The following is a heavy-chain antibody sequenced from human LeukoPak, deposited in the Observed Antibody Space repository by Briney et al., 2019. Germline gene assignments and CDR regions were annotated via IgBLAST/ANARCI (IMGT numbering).Heavy chain of an antibody. J-gene: IGHJ4*02. CDR1: GFSLSTTGMR. Sequence: SGPTLVNXTQTLTLTCTFSGFSLSTTGMRVSWIHQPPGKALEWLARIDWDDDKFYSTSLKPRLTISKDTSKNQVVLTMTNMDPVDTATYYCARTRLQWLHPFDYWGQGTLVTVSS. D-gene: IGHD6-19*01. CDR3: ARTRLQWLHPFDY. CDR2: IDWDDDK. V-gene: IGHV2-70*04.